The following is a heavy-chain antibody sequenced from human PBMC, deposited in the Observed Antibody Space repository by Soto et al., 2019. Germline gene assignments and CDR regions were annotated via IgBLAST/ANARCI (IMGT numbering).Heavy chain of an antibody. V-gene: IGHV3-23*01. CDR2: ISGSGGST. CDR1: GFTFSSYS. D-gene: IGHD6-19*01. J-gene: IGHJ6*02. Sequence: GGSLRLSCAASGFTFSSYSMNWVRQAPGKGLEWVSAISGSGGSTYYADSVKGRFTISRDSSKNTLYLQMNSLRAEDTAVYYCAKSKGVAGTFTSPQYYYYGMDVWGQGTTVTVSS. CDR3: AKSKGVAGTFTSPQYYYYGMDV.